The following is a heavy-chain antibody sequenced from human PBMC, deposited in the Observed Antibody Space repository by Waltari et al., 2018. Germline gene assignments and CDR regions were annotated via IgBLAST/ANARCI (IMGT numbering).Heavy chain of an antibody. D-gene: IGHD3-22*01. V-gene: IGHV3-7*01. CDR3: ARDRFYYDSPSDHPDDAFDV. J-gene: IGHJ3*01. Sequence: EVQLVASGGGLVQPGGSLRLSGAASGFTFSTYWISWVRRAPGKGLEWVANIKQDGSEKYYVDSVKGRFTVSRDNSKNSLYLQMNSLRAEDTALYYCARDRFYYDSPSDHPDDAFDVWGQGTTVTVSS. CDR1: GFTFSTYW. CDR2: IKQDGSEK.